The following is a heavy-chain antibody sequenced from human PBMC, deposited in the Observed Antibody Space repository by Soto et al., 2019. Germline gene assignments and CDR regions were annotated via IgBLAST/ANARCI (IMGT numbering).Heavy chain of an antibody. D-gene: IGHD6-6*01. CDR3: ARLHSSSSSDMDV. CDR1: GDSVSSNDAS. Sequence: PSQTLSLTCAISGDSVSSNDASWNWIRQSPSRGLEWLGRTYYRTKWYNGYAVSVKSRITITPDTSKNQFSLQLNSVTPEDTAVYYCARLHSSSSSDMDVWGQGTTVTVSS. CDR2: TYYRTKWYN. J-gene: IGHJ6*02. V-gene: IGHV6-1*01.